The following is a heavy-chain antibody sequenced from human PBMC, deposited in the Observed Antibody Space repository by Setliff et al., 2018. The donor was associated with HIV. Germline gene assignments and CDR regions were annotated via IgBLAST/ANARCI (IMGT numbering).Heavy chain of an antibody. D-gene: IGHD3-16*01. J-gene: IGHJ4*02. Sequence: SVKVSCKASRGTFRNSAINWVRQAPGQGLVWMGGIITLFGEANYAQKFQGRVTITADESTSTAYMELNSLRSDDAAVYCCARQPYYDDDGTNLPSEWRVLGWGQGTLVTVSS. CDR1: RGTFRNSA. CDR3: ARQPYYDDDGTNLPSEWRVLG. V-gene: IGHV1-69*13. CDR2: IITLFGEA.